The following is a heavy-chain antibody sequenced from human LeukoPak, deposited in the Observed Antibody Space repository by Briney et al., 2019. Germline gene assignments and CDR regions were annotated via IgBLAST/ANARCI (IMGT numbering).Heavy chain of an antibody. CDR2: ISLGNS. CDR3: ARYKRHSYGKYFDP. CDR1: GDTLSTYY. D-gene: IGHD5-18*01. J-gene: IGHJ4*02. V-gene: IGHV4-59*08. Sequence: SETLSLTCSLSGDTLSTYYWNWIRQTPGRGLEWIGHISLGNSEYNPPLKSRVTISVDTSKNEFYLRLTSGPAAGTALYFCARYKRHSYGKYFDPWSQGALVCVSS.